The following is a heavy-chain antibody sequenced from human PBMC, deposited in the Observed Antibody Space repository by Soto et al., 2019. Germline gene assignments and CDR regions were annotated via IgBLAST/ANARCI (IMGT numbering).Heavy chain of an antibody. CDR1: GFTFSSYA. D-gene: IGHD2-2*01. CDR2: ISYDGSNK. Sequence: QVQLVESGGGVVKPGRSLRLSCAASGFTFSSYAMHWVRQAPGKWLEWVAVISYDGSNKYYADSVKGRFTISRDNSQNTLYLHMNSLRAEDTSVYYCARDRCSSTSCSGSYGMDVWGQGTTVTVSS. CDR3: ARDRCSSTSCSGSYGMDV. V-gene: IGHV3-30-3*01. J-gene: IGHJ6*02.